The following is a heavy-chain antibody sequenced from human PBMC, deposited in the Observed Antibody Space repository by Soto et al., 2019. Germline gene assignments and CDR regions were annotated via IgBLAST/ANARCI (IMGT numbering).Heavy chain of an antibody. CDR2: IYYSGST. D-gene: IGHD6-13*01. CDR3: AREWGSSSWYRFDP. V-gene: IGHV4-31*01. Sequence: QVQLQESGPGLVKPSQTLSLTCTVSGGSISSGGYYWSWIRQHPGKGLEWIVYIYYSGSTYYNPSLKSLVTISVDPSKNQFSLKLSSVTAADTAVYYCAREWGSSSWYRFDPWGQGTLVTVSS. J-gene: IGHJ5*02. CDR1: GGSISSGGYY.